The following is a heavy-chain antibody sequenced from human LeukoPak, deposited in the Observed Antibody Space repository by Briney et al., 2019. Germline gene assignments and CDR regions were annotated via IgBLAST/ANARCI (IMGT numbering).Heavy chain of an antibody. CDR1: GFTFSIYG. D-gene: IGHD5-24*01. CDR3: AKDLAEMATIIDY. V-gene: IGHV3-33*06. CDR2: IWYDGSNK. Sequence: PGGSLRLSCAAPGFTFSIYGMHWVRQAPGKGLEWVALIWYDGSNKYYADSVKGRFTVSRDNSKNTLYLQMNSLRAEDTAVYYCAKDLAEMATIIDYWGQGTLVTVSS. J-gene: IGHJ4*02.